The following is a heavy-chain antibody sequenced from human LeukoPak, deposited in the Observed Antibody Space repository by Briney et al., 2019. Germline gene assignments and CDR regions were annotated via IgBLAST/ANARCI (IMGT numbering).Heavy chain of an antibody. CDR3: ARDLERIAVAGYFDY. J-gene: IGHJ4*02. CDR2: IYYSGST. CDR1: GGSISSSSYY. Sequence: SETLSLTCTVSGGSISSSSYYWGWIRQPPGKGLEWIGSIYYSGSTYYNPSLKSRVTISVDTSKNQFSLKLSSVTAADTAVYYCARDLERIAVAGYFDYWGQGTLVTVSS. V-gene: IGHV4-39*07. D-gene: IGHD6-19*01.